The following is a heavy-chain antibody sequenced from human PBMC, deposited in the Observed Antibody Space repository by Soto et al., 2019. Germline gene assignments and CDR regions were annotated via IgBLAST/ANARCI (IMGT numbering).Heavy chain of an antibody. CDR3: ARCFPSRAARHSYYYYYGMDV. D-gene: IGHD6-6*01. J-gene: IGHJ6*02. V-gene: IGHV4-34*01. CDR2: INHSGST. CDR1: GGSFSGYY. Sequence: SETLSLTCAVYGGSFSGYYWSWIRQPPGKGLEWIGEINHSGSTNYNPSLKSRVTISVDTSKNQFSLKLSSVTAADTAVYYCARCFPSRAARHSYYYYYGMDVWGQGTTVTVSS.